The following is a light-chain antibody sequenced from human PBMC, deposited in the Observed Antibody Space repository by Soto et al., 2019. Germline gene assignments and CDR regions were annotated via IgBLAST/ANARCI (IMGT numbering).Light chain of an antibody. V-gene: IGKV3-20*01. Sequence: EIMMTQSPVTLSVSPGERATLSCRASQSVSSSYLAWYQQKPGQAPRLLIYGASSRATGIPDRFSGSGSGTDFTLTISRLEPEDFAVYYCQQYGSSQTWTFGQGTKVDIK. CDR3: QQYGSSQTWT. J-gene: IGKJ1*01. CDR2: GAS. CDR1: QSVSSSY.